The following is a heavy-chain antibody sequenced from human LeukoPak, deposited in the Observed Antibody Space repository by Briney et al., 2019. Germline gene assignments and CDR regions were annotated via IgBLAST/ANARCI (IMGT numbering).Heavy chain of an antibody. D-gene: IGHD2/OR15-2a*01. CDR2: VSGSGGST. V-gene: IGHV3-23*01. CDR3: AKRDGNNSFEC. J-gene: IGHJ4*02. CDR1: GFTFSSDA. Sequence: PGASLRLSCAASGFTFSSDAMSCVRQAPGKGLEWVSTVSGSGGSTYYADSVRGRFTVSRDNSKNTLYLQMNGLRAEDTAVYYCAKRDGNNSFECWGQGTLVTVSS.